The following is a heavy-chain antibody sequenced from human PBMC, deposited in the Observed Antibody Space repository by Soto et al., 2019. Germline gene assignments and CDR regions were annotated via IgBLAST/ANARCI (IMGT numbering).Heavy chain of an antibody. V-gene: IGHV3-23*01. CDR2: ISGSGGST. CDR3: AKAIAAERDYFYYGMDV. Sequence: HPGGSLRLSCAASGFTFSSYAMSWVRQAPGKGLEWVSAISGSGGSTYYADSVKGRFTISRDNSKNTLFLQLNSLRAEDTAVYYCAKAIAAERDYFYYGMDVRGQGTTVTVSS. D-gene: IGHD1-1*01. CDR1: GFTFSSYA. J-gene: IGHJ6*02.